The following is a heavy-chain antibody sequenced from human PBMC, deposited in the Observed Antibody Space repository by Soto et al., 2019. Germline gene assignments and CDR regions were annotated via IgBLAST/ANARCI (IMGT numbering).Heavy chain of an antibody. CDR2: IVVGSGNT. Sequence: LVRGSWKTSGFAFSSSPVQCVIQARGQRLEWIGWIVVGSGNTNYAQKFQERVTITRDMSTSTAYMELSSLRSEDTAVYYCAADTGIYCGGDCYSGPFGYWGQGTLVTVSS. CDR3: AADTGIYCGGDCYSGPFGY. J-gene: IGHJ4*02. CDR1: GFAFSSSP. V-gene: IGHV1-58*01. D-gene: IGHD2-21*02.